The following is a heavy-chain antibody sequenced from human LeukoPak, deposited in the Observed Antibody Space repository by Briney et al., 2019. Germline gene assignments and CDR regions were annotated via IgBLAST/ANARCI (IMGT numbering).Heavy chain of an antibody. CDR3: ARFYGFRYEVFDS. J-gene: IGHJ4*02. CDR1: GFIFEDNF. D-gene: IGHD2-15*01. V-gene: IGHV3-20*04. CDR2: IGWNGGSK. Sequence: GGSLRLSCTASGFIFEDNFMSWVRHAPGKGLEWVSTIGWNGGSKSYADSVKGRFTISRDDFNNSLHLQMDSLRAEDTALYYCARFYGFRYEVFDSWGQGTLVTVSS.